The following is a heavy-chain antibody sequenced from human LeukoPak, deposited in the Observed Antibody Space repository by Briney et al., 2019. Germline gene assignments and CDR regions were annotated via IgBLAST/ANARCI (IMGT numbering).Heavy chain of an antibody. CDR3: ARVQDTTMGHFDY. V-gene: IGHV4-39*07. D-gene: IGHD1-1*01. Sequence: SETLSLTCTVSGGSVSISSYYWGWIRQPPGKGLEWIGTVNHDGTTYHNPSLKSRVTISVDTSKNQFSLKLSSVTAADTAEYYCARVQDTTMGHFDYWGQGTLVTVSS. CDR2: VNHDGTT. CDR1: GGSVSISSYY. J-gene: IGHJ4*02.